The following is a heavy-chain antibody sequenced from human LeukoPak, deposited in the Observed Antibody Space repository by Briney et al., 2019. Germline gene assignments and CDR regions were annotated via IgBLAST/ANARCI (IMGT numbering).Heavy chain of an antibody. CDR1: GGSISSYY. CDR2: IYYSGST. CDR3: AREKGHYYDSSGLDY. Sequence: SETLPLTCTVSGGSISSYYWSWIRQPPGKRLEWIGYIYYSGSTNYNPSLKSRVTISVDTSKNQFSLKLSSVTAADTAVYYCAREKGHYYDSSGLDYWGQGTLVTVSS. J-gene: IGHJ4*02. D-gene: IGHD3-22*01. V-gene: IGHV4-59*01.